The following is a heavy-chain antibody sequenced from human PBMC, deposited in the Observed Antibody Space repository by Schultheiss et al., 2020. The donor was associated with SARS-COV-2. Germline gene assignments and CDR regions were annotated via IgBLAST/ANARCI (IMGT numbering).Heavy chain of an antibody. V-gene: IGHV4-59*01. CDR2: IYYSGST. J-gene: IGHJ5*02. CDR3: ARSPLYSYGDYGMNFFDP. Sequence: SETLSLTCTVSGGSISSYYWSWIRQPPGKGLEWIGYIYYSGSTNYNPSLKSRVTISVDTSKNQFSLTLTSVTPADTAMYYCARSPLYSYGDYGMNFFDPWGQGTMVTVSS. D-gene: IGHD4-17*01. CDR1: GGSISSYY.